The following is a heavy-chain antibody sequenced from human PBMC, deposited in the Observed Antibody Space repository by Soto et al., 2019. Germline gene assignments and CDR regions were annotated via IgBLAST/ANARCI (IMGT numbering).Heavy chain of an antibody. Sequence: EVQLLESGGALLQPGGSLRLSCAASGFTFSSYAMNWVRQTPGKGLQWVSAISGSGENTYYADSVRGRFTISRDNSKNILYPHMNGPTVEDTAMYYCATEPTAVDPRDLFGGNPPADYWGQGTLVTVSS. V-gene: IGHV3-23*01. CDR1: GFTFSSYA. D-gene: IGHD2-15*01. CDR2: ISGSGENT. J-gene: IGHJ4*02. CDR3: ATEPTAVDPRDLFGGNPPADY.